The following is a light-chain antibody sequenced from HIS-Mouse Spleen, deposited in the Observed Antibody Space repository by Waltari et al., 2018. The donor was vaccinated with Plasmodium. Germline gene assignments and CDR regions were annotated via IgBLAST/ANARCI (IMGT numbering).Light chain of an antibody. J-gene: IGKJ5*01. CDR1: QSVSSSY. Sequence: EFVLTQSPGTLSLSPGERATLSCRASQSVSSSYLAWYQQKPGQAPRLLILGAASRASGMPDRCSGSWSGTDFTLTISRLKTEDVAVYYCQQYGSTPITFGQGTRLEIK. CDR2: GAA. V-gene: IGKV3-20*01. CDR3: QQYGSTPIT.